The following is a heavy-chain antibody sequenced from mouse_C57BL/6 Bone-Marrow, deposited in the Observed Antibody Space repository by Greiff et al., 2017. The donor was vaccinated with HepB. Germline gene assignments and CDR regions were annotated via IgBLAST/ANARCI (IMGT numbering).Heavy chain of an antibody. D-gene: IGHD2-4*01. CDR2: IYPGDGDT. J-gene: IGHJ2*01. Sequence: QVQLQQSGPELVKPGASVKISCKASGYAFSSSWMNWVKQRPGKGLEWIGRIYPGDGDTNYNGKFKGKATLTADKSSSTAYMQLSSLTSEDSAVYFCAREEVGYYDYVYWGQGTTLTVSS. CDR3: AREEVGYYDYVY. CDR1: GYAFSSSW. V-gene: IGHV1-82*01.